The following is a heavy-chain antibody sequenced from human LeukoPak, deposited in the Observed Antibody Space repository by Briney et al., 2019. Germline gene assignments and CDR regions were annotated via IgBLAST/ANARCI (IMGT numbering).Heavy chain of an antibody. J-gene: IGHJ6*01. CDR2: INQDGTAT. V-gene: IGHV3-7*01. Sequence: GGSLGLSCAASGFTFSIFWMSWVRQAPGKGLEWVANINQDGTATYYVDSVKGRFTISRDNVKNTLFLQMNSLRAEDTAVFYCVRAGGPHTVDGWGQGTPGTVSS. CDR3: VRAGGPHTVDG. D-gene: IGHD2-8*02. CDR1: GFTFSIFW.